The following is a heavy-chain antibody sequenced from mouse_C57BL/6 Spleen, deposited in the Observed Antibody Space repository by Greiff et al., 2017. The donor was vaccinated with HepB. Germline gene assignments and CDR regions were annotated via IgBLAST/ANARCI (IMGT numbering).Heavy chain of an antibody. CDR1: GFTFSSYG. D-gene: IGHD1-1*01. J-gene: IGHJ1*03. CDR2: ISSGGSYT. Sequence: EVQGVESGGDLVKPGGSLKLSCAASGFTFSSYGMSWVRQTPDKRLEWVATISSGGSYTYYPDSVKGRFTISRDNAKNTLYLQMSSLKSEDTAMYYCARPNYYGSSYHWYFDVWGTGTTVTVSS. CDR3: ARPNYYGSSYHWYFDV. V-gene: IGHV5-6*01.